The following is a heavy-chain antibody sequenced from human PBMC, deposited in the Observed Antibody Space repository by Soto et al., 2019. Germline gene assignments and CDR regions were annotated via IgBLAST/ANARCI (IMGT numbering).Heavy chain of an antibody. D-gene: IGHD3-10*01. CDR1: GYSFTSFP. CDR3: ARGGGLDD. J-gene: IGHJ4*02. Sequence: QVQLVQSGAEVKKPGASVKVSCKASGYSFTSFPIHWVRQAPGQGLECMGWINAANGYTRYSQKFQGRVTITRDTPATTAYMDLSSLTSEDTAVYYCARGGGLDDWGQGNLIAGSS. CDR2: INAANGYT. V-gene: IGHV1-3*01.